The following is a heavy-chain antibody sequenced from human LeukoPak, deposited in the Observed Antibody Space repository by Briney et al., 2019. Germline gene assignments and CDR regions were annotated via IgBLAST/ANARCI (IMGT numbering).Heavy chain of an antibody. CDR3: ARETGWLQDGPSVIDY. D-gene: IGHD5-24*01. V-gene: IGHV3-30*02. J-gene: IGHJ4*02. Sequence: PGGSLRLSCAASGFTFSSYGMHWVRQAPGKGLEWVAFIRYDGSNKYYADSVKGRFTISRDNAKNSLYLQMNSLRAEDTAVYYCARETGWLQDGPSVIDYWGQGTLVTVSS. CDR2: IRYDGSNK. CDR1: GFTFSSYG.